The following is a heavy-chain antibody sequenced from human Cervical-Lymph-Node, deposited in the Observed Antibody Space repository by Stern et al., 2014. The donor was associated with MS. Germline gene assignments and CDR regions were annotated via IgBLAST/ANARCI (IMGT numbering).Heavy chain of an antibody. CDR2: ILPFVGTGTV. Sequence: VQLVESGADVKKPGSSVRVSCKASGGISWLRQAPGQGLEWMGGILPFVGTGTVNYAQNFQGRLTIIADTSTNTTYMELSSLRFDDTAVYYCARGAGDNWFDPWGQGALVSVSS. D-gene: IGHD3-10*01. V-gene: IGHV1-69*06. J-gene: IGHJ5*02. CDR3: ARGAGDNWFDP. CDR1: GG.